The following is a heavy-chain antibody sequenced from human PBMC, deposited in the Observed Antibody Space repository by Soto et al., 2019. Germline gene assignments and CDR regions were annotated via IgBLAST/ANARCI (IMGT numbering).Heavy chain of an antibody. CDR1: GGSITSGGYY. Sequence: SEMLSLTCTVSGGSITSGGYYLSWIRQHPGKGLEWIGYIYYSGFTYYNPSLKSRVTISLDTSKNQFSLKLSSVTAADTAVYWCARDPVDGYAFFDSWGQGALVTVS. CDR3: ARDPVDGYAFFDS. V-gene: IGHV4-61*08. D-gene: IGHD5-12*01. J-gene: IGHJ5*02. CDR2: IYYSGFT.